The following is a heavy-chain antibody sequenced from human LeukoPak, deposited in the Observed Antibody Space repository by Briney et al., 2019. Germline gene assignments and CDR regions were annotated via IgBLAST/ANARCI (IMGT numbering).Heavy chain of an antibody. Sequence: GASVKVSCKASGYTFTGYYMHWVRQAPGQGLEWMGWISAYNANTNYAQKLQGRVTMTTDTSTSTAYMELRSLRSDDTAVYYCASLTSGPGYASNYYYMDVWGKGTTVTVSS. CDR1: GYTFTGYY. V-gene: IGHV1-18*04. D-gene: IGHD3-9*01. CDR2: ISAYNANT. CDR3: ASLTSGPGYASNYYYMDV. J-gene: IGHJ6*03.